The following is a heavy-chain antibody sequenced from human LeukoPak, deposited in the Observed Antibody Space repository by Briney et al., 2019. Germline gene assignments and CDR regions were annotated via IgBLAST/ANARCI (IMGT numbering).Heavy chain of an antibody. J-gene: IGHJ4*02. V-gene: IGHV4-38-2*02. Sequence: NPSETLSLTCTVSGYSISSGYYWGWIRQPPGKGLEWIGSIYHSGSTYYNPSLKSRVTISVDTSKNQFSPKLSSVTAADTAVYYCARVGGQDPDGVWALEQMYYFDYSGQGTLVTVYS. CDR3: ARVGGQDPDGVWALEQMYYFDY. D-gene: IGHD1/OR15-1a*01. CDR2: IYHSGST. CDR1: GYSISSGYY.